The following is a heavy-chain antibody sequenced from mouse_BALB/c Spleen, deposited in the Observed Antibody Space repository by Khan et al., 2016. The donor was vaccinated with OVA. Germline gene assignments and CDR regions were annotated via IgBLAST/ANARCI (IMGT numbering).Heavy chain of an antibody. J-gene: IGHJ3*01. CDR1: GDSITSGY. V-gene: IGHV3-8*02. D-gene: IGHD2-14*01. Sequence: EVQLQEPGPSLVKPSQTLFLTCSVTGDSITSGYWSWIRKFPGNKLEYMGYMIYTGSTYYNPSLKSLISITRHTSKNQYYLQLNSVTTEDTATYYCARSTYRYAFAYWGQGTLVTVSA. CDR2: MIYTGST. CDR3: ARSTYRYAFAY.